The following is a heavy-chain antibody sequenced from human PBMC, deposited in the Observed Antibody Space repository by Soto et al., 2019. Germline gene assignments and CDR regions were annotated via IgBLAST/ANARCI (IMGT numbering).Heavy chain of an antibody. CDR3: ARQSGLGYCSGGSCYSDVFWYFDL. Sequence: QLQLQESGPGLVKPSETVSLTCTVSGGSIDSSSYYWGWIRQPPGKGLEWIGNIYYSGSTYYNPSLKSRVTISVDTSKSQFSLQLSSVTAADTAVYYCARQSGLGYCSGGSCYSDVFWYFDLWGRGTLVTVSS. J-gene: IGHJ2*01. V-gene: IGHV4-39*01. D-gene: IGHD2-15*01. CDR1: GGSIDSSSYY. CDR2: IYYSGST.